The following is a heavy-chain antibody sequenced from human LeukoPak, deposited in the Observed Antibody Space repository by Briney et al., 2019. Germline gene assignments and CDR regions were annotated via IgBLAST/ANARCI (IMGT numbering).Heavy chain of an antibody. Sequence: GGSLRLSCAASGFTFSSYAMSWVRQAPGKGLEWVSAISGSGGSTYYADSVKGRFTISRDNSKNTLYLQTNSLKAEDTAVYYCANSQSSSSGFDYWGQGTLVTVSS. D-gene: IGHD6-19*01. CDR1: GFTFSSYA. J-gene: IGHJ4*02. CDR3: ANSQSSSSGFDY. V-gene: IGHV3-23*01. CDR2: ISGSGGST.